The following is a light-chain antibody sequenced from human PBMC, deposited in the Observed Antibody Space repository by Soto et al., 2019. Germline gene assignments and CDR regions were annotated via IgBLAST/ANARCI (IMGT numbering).Light chain of an antibody. CDR2: GAS. J-gene: IGKJ1*01. V-gene: IGKV3-20*01. CDR3: QQYDSSPKT. Sequence: MVLTQSPGTLSLSPGERATLSCRASHSFSSSYLAWYQQKPGQAPRLLIYGASSRATGIPDRFSGTGSGTDFTLTISRLEPEDFAVYYCQQYDSSPKTFGQGTKVDI. CDR1: HSFSSSY.